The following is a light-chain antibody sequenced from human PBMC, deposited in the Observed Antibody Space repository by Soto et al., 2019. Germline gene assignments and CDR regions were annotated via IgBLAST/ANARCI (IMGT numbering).Light chain of an antibody. CDR1: HNMKTW. V-gene: IGKV1-5*03. J-gene: IGKJ1*01. Sequence: DIVMTQSPSSLSASVGDRVTITCRASHNMKTWLNWYQQKPGKAPKLLIYKASTLETGAPSRFAGSGSGTGFTLTITRLQTDDFATYYCQHYNSYSRTFGQGTKVDIK. CDR3: QHYNSYSRT. CDR2: KAS.